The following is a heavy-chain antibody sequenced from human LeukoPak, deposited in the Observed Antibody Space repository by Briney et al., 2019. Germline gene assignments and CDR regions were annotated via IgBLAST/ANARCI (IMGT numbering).Heavy chain of an antibody. J-gene: IGHJ4*02. D-gene: IGHD5-18*01. CDR2: LYYTGST. V-gene: IGHV4-59*01. CDR1: GGSITSYY. Sequence: SETLSLTCTVSGGSITSYYWSWIRQPPGKGLEWIGYLYYTGSTNYNPSLKSRATISVDTSENQFSLKVSSVTAADTAVYYCARAGYSFGYYFDYWGQGTLVTVSS. CDR3: ARAGYSFGYYFDY.